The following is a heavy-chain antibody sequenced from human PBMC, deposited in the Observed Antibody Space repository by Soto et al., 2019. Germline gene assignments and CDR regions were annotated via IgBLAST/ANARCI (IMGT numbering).Heavy chain of an antibody. CDR1: GFSFSDYS. CDR2: IDLSGTKT. J-gene: IGHJ4*02. CDR3: TKDRVPDGIYSFDY. Sequence: PGGSLRLSCAASGFSFSDYSMNWVRQAPGKGLEWVSFIDLSGTKTYYRDSVKGRFTIFKDKSINTVYLQMNSLTVEDAAVYYCTKDRVPDGIYSFDYWGKGALVTVSS. D-gene: IGHD2-15*01. V-gene: IGHV3-23*03.